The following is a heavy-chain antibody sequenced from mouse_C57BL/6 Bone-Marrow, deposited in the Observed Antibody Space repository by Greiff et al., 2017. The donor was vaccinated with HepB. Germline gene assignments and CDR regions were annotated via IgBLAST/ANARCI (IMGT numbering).Heavy chain of an antibody. V-gene: IGHV1-82*01. CDR3: ASLFITTVGYYFDY. J-gene: IGHJ2*01. CDR1: GYAFSSSW. CDR2: IYPGDGDT. Sequence: VNVVESGPELVKPGASVKISCKASGYAFSSSWMNWVKQRPGKGLEWIGRIYPGDGDTNYNGKFKGKATLTADKSSSTAYMQLSSLTSEDSAVYFCASLFITTVGYYFDYWGQGTTLTVSS. D-gene: IGHD1-1*01.